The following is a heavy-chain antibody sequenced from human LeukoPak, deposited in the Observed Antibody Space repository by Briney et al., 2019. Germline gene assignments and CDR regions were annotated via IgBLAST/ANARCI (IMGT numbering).Heavy chain of an antibody. D-gene: IGHD2-15*01. J-gene: IGHJ4*02. CDR2: IDQDGSEK. CDR3: ARQKRFTDIIDF. CDR1: GFTFTDYW. V-gene: IGHV3-7*01. Sequence: GGSLRLSCAASGFTFTDYWMSWVRQAPGRGLEWVANIDQDGSEKYYVDSVKGRFTISRDNAKTSLYLQMNSLRAEDTAVYYCARQKRFTDIIDFWGQGTLVTVSS.